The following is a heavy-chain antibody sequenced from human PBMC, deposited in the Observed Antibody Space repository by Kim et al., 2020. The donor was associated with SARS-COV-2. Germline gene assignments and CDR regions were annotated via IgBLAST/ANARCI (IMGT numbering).Heavy chain of an antibody. CDR1: GFTFSSYW. CDR3: ASGGYYGSGDFSGY. D-gene: IGHD3-10*01. CDR2: IKQDGSEK. Sequence: GGSLRLSCAASGFTFSSYWMSWVRQAPGKGLEWVANIKQDGSEKYYVDSVNGRFTISRDNAKNSLYLQMNSLRAEDTAVYYCASGGYYGSGDFSGYWGQGTLVTVSS. V-gene: IGHV3-7*03. J-gene: IGHJ4*02.